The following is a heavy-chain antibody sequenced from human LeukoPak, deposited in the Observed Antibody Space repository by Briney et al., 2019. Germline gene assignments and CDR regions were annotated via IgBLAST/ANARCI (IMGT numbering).Heavy chain of an antibody. J-gene: IGHJ4*02. V-gene: IGHV3-7*01. D-gene: IGHD1-14*01. CDR1: GFSFSSYW. Sequence: GGSLRLSCAASGFSFSSYWVSWVLQTPENGLEFVGNIDRDGGVRNYMDSLKGRCTISRDNGKKSLYLEINTLRADDTAVYYCTRDPGSSAFDLWGRGALVTVSS. CDR2: IDRDGGVR. CDR3: TRDPGSSAFDL.